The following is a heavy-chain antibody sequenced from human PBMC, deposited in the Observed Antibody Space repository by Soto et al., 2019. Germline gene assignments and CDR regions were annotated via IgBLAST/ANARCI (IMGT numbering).Heavy chain of an antibody. CDR1: GGSFSGYY. CDR2: INHRGST. J-gene: IGHJ4*02. V-gene: IGHV4-34*01. Sequence: SETLSLTCAVYGGSFSGYYWSWVRQSPGKGLEWIGEINHRGSTKYNPSPSLKSRVSLSVDKSKNQFSLKLSSVTAADTGIYYCARVDDCWGQGIQVTVSS. CDR3: ARVDDC.